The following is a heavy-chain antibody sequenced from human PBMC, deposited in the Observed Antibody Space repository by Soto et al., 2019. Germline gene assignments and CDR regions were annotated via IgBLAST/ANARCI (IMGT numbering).Heavy chain of an antibody. J-gene: IGHJ6*02. CDR1: GFTFSRYS. Sequence: GGSLRLSCAASGFTFSRYSMNWVRQAPGKGLEWVSSISSSSIYIYYADSGKGRFTISRENAKNSLYLKMNSLRAEDTAVYYCARSYYYDSSGPPAGYGMDVWGQGTTVTVSS. V-gene: IGHV3-21*01. D-gene: IGHD3-22*01. CDR2: ISSSSIYI. CDR3: ARSYYYDSSGPPAGYGMDV.